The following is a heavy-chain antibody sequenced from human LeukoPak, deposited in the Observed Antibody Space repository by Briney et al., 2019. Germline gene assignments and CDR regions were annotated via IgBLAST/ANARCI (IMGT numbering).Heavy chain of an antibody. Sequence: PSETLSLTCAVSGGSISSGGSSWSWIRQPPGKGLEWIGYIYHSGSTYYNPSLKSRVTISVDRSKNQFSLKLSSVTAADTAVYYCARYGDYSRGYFGVFDYWGQGTLVTVSS. D-gene: IGHD4-17*01. CDR2: IYHSGST. J-gene: IGHJ4*02. V-gene: IGHV4-30-2*01. CDR1: GGSISSGGSS. CDR3: ARYGDYSRGYFGVFDY.